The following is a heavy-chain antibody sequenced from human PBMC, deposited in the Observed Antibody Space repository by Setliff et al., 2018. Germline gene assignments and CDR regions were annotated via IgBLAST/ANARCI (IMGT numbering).Heavy chain of an antibody. Sequence: GASVKVSCKVSGYTLTELSMHWVRQAPGQRLEWMGWINAGNGNTKYSQKFQGRVTITRDTSASTAYMELSSLKAEDTAVYYCARGPLHYDFWSGYYTVSWFDPWGQGTLVTVSS. CDR1: GYTLTELS. V-gene: IGHV1-3*01. CDR3: ARGPLHYDFWSGYYTVSWFDP. D-gene: IGHD3-3*01. CDR2: INAGNGNT. J-gene: IGHJ5*02.